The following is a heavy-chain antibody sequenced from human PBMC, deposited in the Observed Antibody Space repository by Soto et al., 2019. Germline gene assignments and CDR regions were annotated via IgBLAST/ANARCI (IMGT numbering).Heavy chain of an antibody. J-gene: IGHJ4*02. CDR3: ARARYGSGRYSD. D-gene: IGHD3-10*01. V-gene: IGHV3-48*02. Sequence: EVQLVESGGGLVQPGGSLRLSCAASGFTFSSYSMNWVRQAPGKGLEWVSYISSSSSTIYYADSVKGRFTISRDNAKNSLYLQMNSLRDEDTAGYYCARARYGSGRYSDWGQGTLVTVSS. CDR2: ISSSSSTI. CDR1: GFTFSSYS.